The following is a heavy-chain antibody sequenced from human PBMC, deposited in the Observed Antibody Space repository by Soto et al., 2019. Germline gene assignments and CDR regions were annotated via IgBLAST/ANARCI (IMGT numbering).Heavy chain of an antibody. J-gene: IGHJ4*02. V-gene: IGHV3-30-3*01. Sequence: QVQLVESGGGVVQPGRSLRLSCAASGFTFSSYAMHWVRQAPGNGLEWVAVISYDGSNKYYADSVKGRFTISRDNSKNTLYLQMNSLRAEDTAVNYCARVPSSSCRAHFDYWGQGTLVTVSS. CDR3: ARVPSSSCRAHFDY. D-gene: IGHD3-10*01. CDR1: GFTFSSYA. CDR2: ISYDGSNK.